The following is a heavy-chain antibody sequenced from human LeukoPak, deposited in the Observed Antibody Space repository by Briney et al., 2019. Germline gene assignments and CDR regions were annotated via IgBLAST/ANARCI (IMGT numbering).Heavy chain of an antibody. CDR3: AREVQGAPDY. D-gene: IGHD1-1*01. V-gene: IGHV4-31*03. CDR1: GGSISSGGYY. J-gene: IGHJ4*02. CDR2: IYYSGST. Sequence: SETLSLTCTVSGGSISSGGYYWSWIRQHPGKGLEWIGYIYYSGSTYYNPSLKSRVTISVDTSKNQFSLKLSSVTAAGTAVYYCAREVQGAPDYWGQGTLVTVSS.